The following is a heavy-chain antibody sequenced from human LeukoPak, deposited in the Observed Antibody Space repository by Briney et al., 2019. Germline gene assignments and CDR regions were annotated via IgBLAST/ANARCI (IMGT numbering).Heavy chain of an antibody. D-gene: IGHD3-10*01. CDR1: GYTFTSYY. V-gene: IGHV1-46*01. Sequence: ASVKVSCKASGYTFTSYYMHWVRQAPGQGLEWMGIINPSGGSTSYAQKFQGRVTMTRDTSTSTVYMELSSLRSEDKAVYYCARDRLYGSGSYYIDYWGQGTLVTVSS. CDR3: ARDRLYGSGSYYIDY. J-gene: IGHJ4*02. CDR2: INPSGGST.